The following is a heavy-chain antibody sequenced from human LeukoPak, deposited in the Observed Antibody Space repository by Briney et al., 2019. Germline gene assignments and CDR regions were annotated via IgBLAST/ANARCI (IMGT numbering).Heavy chain of an antibody. Sequence: GGSLRLSCGVSGLSFSRSAMHWVRQAPDKGLEWVAVISHDGTNKYYTDSVKGRFTISRDNSNNTLYLQMDSLRVEDTSFFYCAKDFRLLGEYDALDYWGQGTLVTVSS. CDR2: ISHDGTNK. CDR1: GLSFSRSA. D-gene: IGHD4-17*01. CDR3: AKDFRLLGEYDALDY. J-gene: IGHJ4*02. V-gene: IGHV3-30*18.